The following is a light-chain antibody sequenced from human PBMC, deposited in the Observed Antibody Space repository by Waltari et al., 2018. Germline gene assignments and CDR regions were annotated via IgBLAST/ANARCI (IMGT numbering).Light chain of an antibody. CDR3: QQYDSYPWT. CDR2: AAY. Sequence: DIQMTQSPSSLSASIGDRVTITCRASQGVGYSLAWFQKKPGKAPQSRIYAAYSLQSGVPSTFSGSGSGADFTLTISNLQPEDFATYYCQQYDSYPWTFGQGTKVEIK. V-gene: IGKV1-16*01. CDR1: QGVGYS. J-gene: IGKJ1*01.